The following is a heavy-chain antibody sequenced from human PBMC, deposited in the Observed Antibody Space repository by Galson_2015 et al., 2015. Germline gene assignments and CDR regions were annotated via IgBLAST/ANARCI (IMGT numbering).Heavy chain of an antibody. Sequence: SLRLSCAASGFTFSSYGMHWVRQAPGKGLEWVAVIWYDGSNKYYADSVKGRFTISRDNSKNTLYLQMNSLRAEDTAAYYCARDRCSSTSCYVFDYWGQGTLVTVSS. V-gene: IGHV3-33*01. CDR2: IWYDGSNK. CDR3: ARDRCSSTSCYVFDY. CDR1: GFTFSSYG. D-gene: IGHD2-2*01. J-gene: IGHJ4*02.